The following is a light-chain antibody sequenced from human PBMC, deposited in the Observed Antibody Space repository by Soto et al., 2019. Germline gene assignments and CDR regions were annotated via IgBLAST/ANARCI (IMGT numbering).Light chain of an antibody. CDR2: DAS. Sequence: EIVLTQSPATLYLSPGETATLSCRASQSVSSYLAWYQQKPGQAPRLLIYDASNRATGIPARFSGSGSGTAFTLTISSLEPEDFGVYYCQQRSNWPPITFGQGTRLEIK. CDR3: QQRSNWPPIT. V-gene: IGKV3-11*01. CDR1: QSVSSY. J-gene: IGKJ5*01.